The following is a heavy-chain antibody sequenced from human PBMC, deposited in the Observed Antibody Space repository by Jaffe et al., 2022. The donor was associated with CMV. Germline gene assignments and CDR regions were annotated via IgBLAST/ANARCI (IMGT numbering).Heavy chain of an antibody. V-gene: IGHV4-39*01. CDR1: GGSISSSSYY. CDR2: IYYSGST. D-gene: IGHD3-3*01. J-gene: IGHJ4*02. Sequence: QLQLQESGPGLVKPSETLSLTCTVSGGSISSSSYYWGWIRQPPGKGLEWIGSIYYSGSTYYNPSLKSRVTISVDTSKNQFSLKLSSVTAADTAVYYCARLYDFWSGYHDYWGQGTLVTVSS. CDR3: ARLYDFWSGYHDY.